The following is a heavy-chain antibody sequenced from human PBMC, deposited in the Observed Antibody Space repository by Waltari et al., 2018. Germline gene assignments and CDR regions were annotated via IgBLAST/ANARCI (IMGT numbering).Heavy chain of an antibody. CDR3: ARDLMYGDYQRGYYYYYMDV. V-gene: IGHV4-59*01. CDR2: IYYSGST. CDR1: GGSISSYY. J-gene: IGHJ6*03. Sequence: QVQLQESGPGLVKPSETLSLTCTGSGGSISSYYWSWIRQPPGKGLEWIGYIYYSGSTNYNPSLKSRVTISVDTSKNQFSLKLSSVTAADTAVYYCARDLMYGDYQRGYYYYYMDVWGKGTTVTVSS. D-gene: IGHD4-17*01.